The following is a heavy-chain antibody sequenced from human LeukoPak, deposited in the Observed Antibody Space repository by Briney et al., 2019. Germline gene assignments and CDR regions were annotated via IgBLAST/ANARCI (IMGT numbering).Heavy chain of an antibody. V-gene: IGHV3-7*03. D-gene: IGHD3-10*01. Sequence: PGGSLRLSCAASGFTFSSYWMSWVRQAPGKGLEWVANIKQDGSEKYYVDSVKGRFTISRDNAKNSLYLQMHSLGAEDTAVYYCANTIVRGVASMDVWGQGTTVTVSS. CDR2: IKQDGSEK. CDR3: ANTIVRGVASMDV. CDR1: GFTFSSYW. J-gene: IGHJ6*02.